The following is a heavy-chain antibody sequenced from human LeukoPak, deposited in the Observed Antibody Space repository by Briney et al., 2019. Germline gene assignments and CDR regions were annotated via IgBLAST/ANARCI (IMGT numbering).Heavy chain of an antibody. V-gene: IGHV3-23*01. J-gene: IGHJ4*02. D-gene: IGHD1-26*01. Sequence: QPGGSLRLSCAASGFTLSSYAMSWVRQAPGKGLEWVSAISGSGGSTYYADSVKGRFTISRDNSKNTLYLQMNSLRAEDTAVYHCAKDPGLSALDGSYYAGYFDCWGQGTLVTVSS. CDR1: GFTLSSYA. CDR2: ISGSGGST. CDR3: AKDPGLSALDGSYYAGYFDC.